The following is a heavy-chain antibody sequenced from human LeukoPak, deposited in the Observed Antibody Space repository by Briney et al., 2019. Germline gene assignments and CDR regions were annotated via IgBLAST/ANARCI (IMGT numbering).Heavy chain of an antibody. J-gene: IGHJ3*02. CDR3: ANDRDDAFEI. V-gene: IGHV1-2*03. CDR2: INPNSGGT. Sequence: LAASVKVSCKASGYTFTGYYMHWVRQAPGHGLEWMGWINPNSGGTNYAQKFQDRVTMTRDTSISTAYLELSRLRSDDTAVYYCANDRDDAFEIWGQGTMVTVSS. CDR1: GYTFTGYY.